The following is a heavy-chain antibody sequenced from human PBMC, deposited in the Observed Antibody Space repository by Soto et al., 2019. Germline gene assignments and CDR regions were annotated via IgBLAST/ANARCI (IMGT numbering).Heavy chain of an antibody. CDR1: GYSFGSYA. D-gene: IGHD6-19*01. Sequence: EVQLLESGGGLVQPGESLRLSCAASGYSFGSYAMMWVRQAPGKGLEWVSSISTSGSTYYAASIKGRFTFSRDNSRNTVYLQMNSLRAEDTAVYYCARDLRSASGWYAPGYWGQGTLVTVSS. CDR3: ARDLRSASGWYAPGY. J-gene: IGHJ4*02. CDR2: ISTSGST. V-gene: IGHV3-23*01.